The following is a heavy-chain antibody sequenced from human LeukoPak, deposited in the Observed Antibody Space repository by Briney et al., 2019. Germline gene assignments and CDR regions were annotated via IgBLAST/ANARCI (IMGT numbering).Heavy chain of an antibody. CDR1: GFTFSSYE. CDR2: ISNSGNTK. CDR3: ARGGMMTMYY. V-gene: IGHV3-48*03. J-gene: IGHJ4*02. Sequence: QPGGSLRLSCAASGFTFSSYEMNWVRQAPGKGLEWISYISNSGNTKHYADSVKGRFTISRDNAKNSLYLQMNGPRAEDTAVYYCARGGMMTMYYWGQGTLVTVPS. D-gene: IGHD3-16*01.